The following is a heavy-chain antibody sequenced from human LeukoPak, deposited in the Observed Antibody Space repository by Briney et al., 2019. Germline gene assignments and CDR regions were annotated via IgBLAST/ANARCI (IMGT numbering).Heavy chain of an antibody. CDR2: ISSSSSYI. CDR1: GFTFSSYS. D-gene: IGHD3-3*01. J-gene: IGHJ4*02. CDR3: ARVRGRFLEWLLFDY. V-gene: IGHV3-21*01. Sequence: GGSLRLSCAASGFTFSSYSMNWVRQAPGKGLEWVSSISSSSSYIYYADSVKGRFTISRDNAKNSLYLQMNSLRAEDTAVYYCARVRGRFLEWLLFDYWGQGTLVTVSS.